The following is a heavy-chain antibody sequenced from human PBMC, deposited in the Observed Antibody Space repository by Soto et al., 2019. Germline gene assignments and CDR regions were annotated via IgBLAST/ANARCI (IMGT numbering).Heavy chain of an antibody. CDR3: ARNGDSSDYRGWFAP. J-gene: IGHJ5*02. CDR1: GFTVSSNY. CDR2: IYSGGTT. V-gene: IGHV3-66*01. Sequence: GSLRLSCAASGFTVSSNYMSWARQAPGKGLEWVSVIYSGGTTYYADSVKGRFTISRDNSKNTLYLQMNSLRAEDTAVYYCARNGDSSDYRGWFAPWGQGTLVTVSS. D-gene: IGHD3-22*01.